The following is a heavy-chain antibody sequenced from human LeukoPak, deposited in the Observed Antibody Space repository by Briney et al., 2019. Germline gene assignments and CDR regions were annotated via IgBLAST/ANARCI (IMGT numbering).Heavy chain of an antibody. CDR3: ARYIRGPDYYIDV. D-gene: IGHD1-14*01. J-gene: IGHJ6*03. Sequence: SETLSLTCTASGGALSSDYWSWIRQPPGKGLEWIGYVSYSGTTNYNPSLSSRLTISLDTPKNRFSLNLYSVTAVDTAIYFCARYIRGPDYYIDVWGKGTTVAVSS. CDR1: GGALSSDY. CDR2: VSYSGTT. V-gene: IGHV4-59*01.